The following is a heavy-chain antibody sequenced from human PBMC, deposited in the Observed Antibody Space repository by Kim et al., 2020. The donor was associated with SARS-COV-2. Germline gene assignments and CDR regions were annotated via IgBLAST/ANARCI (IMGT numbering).Heavy chain of an antibody. J-gene: IGHJ6*02. V-gene: IGHV3-43*01. Sequence: GGSLRLSCAASGFTFDDYTMHWVRQAPGKGLEWVSLISWDGGSTYYADSVKGRFTISRDNSKNSLYLQMNSLRTEDTALYYCAKDIRYGSRGDNNPNYYYYGMDVWGQGTTVTVSS. CDR2: ISWDGGST. CDR3: AKDIRYGSRGDNNPNYYYYGMDV. CDR1: GFTFDDYT. D-gene: IGHD3-10*01.